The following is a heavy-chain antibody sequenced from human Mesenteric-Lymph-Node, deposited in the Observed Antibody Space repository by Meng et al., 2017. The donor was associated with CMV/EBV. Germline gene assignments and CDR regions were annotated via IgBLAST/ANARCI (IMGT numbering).Heavy chain of an antibody. D-gene: IGHD2-2*01. CDR2: INPNTGDT. Sequence: ASVKVSCESSGYTFTDYYMHWVRQAPGQGPEWMGWINPNTGDTVYAQKLQGRVTMTRDTSISTAYMDLSRLTSDDSAVYYCARLTSHCTSISCSWFDPWGQGTLVTVSS. V-gene: IGHV1-2*02. CDR3: ARLTSHCTSISCSWFDP. J-gene: IGHJ5*02. CDR1: GYTFTDYY.